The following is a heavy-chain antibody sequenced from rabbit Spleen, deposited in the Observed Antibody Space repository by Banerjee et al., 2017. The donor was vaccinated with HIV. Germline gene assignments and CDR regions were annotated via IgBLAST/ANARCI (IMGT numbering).Heavy chain of an antibody. V-gene: IGHV1S40*01. D-gene: IGHD1-1*01. CDR1: GVSFSSSSY. CDR3: ARVGSGYYFSLNL. CDR2: IDTGSSGFT. J-gene: IGHJ4*01. Sequence: QSLEESGGDLVKPGASLTLTCTASGVSFSSSSYMCWVRQAPGKGLEWIACIDTGSSGFTYFATWAKGRFTCSKTSSTTVTLQMTRLTAADTATYFCARVGSGYYFSLNLWGQGTLVTVS.